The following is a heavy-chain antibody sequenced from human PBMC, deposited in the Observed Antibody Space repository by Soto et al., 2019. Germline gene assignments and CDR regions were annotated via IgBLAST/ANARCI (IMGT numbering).Heavy chain of an antibody. J-gene: IGHJ5*02. CDR3: ANCPTLYAPTYNWFDP. CDR2: ITSSGGST. V-gene: IGHV3-23*01. D-gene: IGHD2-8*01. Sequence: HPGGSLRLSCAASGFTFSSYWMSWVRQAPGKGLEWVSAITSSGGSTYYADSVRGRFTISRDNSKKTLYLQMNSLRAEDTAVYYCANCPTLYAPTYNWFDPWGQGTLVTVSS. CDR1: GFTFSSYW.